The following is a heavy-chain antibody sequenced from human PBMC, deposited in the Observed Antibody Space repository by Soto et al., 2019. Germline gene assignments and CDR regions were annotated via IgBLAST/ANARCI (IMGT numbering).Heavy chain of an antibody. D-gene: IGHD1-1*01. CDR1: GESISSSSYY. J-gene: IGHJ4*02. V-gene: IGHV4-39*01. Sequence: SETLSLTCIVSGESISSSSYYWGWIRQPPGKGLEWIGSIYYSGRTYYNPSFKSRVTMSVDTSKNQFSLKVTSVTAADTAIYYCAREDRTNGYNYDYWGQGTLVTVSS. CDR2: IYYSGRT. CDR3: AREDRTNGYNYDY.